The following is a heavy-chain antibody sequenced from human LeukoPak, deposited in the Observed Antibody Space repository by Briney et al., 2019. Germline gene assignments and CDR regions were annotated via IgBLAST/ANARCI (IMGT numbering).Heavy chain of an antibody. V-gene: IGHV3-48*01. D-gene: IGHD3-9*01. Sequence: GGSLRLSCAASEFTFSSYSMNWVRQAPGKGLEWVSYITNSGNSKSYADSVKGRFTISRDNTKSSLYLQMNGLRAEDTAVYYCARGCRPKERLVIIGLRRYYFDYWGQGTLVTVSS. J-gene: IGHJ4*02. CDR2: ITNSGNSK. CDR3: ARGCRPKERLVIIGLRRYYFDY. CDR1: EFTFSSYS.